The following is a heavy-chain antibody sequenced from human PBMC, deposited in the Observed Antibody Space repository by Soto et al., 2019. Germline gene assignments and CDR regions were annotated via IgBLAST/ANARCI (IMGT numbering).Heavy chain of an antibody. CDR1: GYTFTSYG. CDR3: ARGAIRMTGYYSPYDAFDI. D-gene: IGHD3-9*01. V-gene: IGHV1-18*03. CDR2: ISAYNGNT. Sequence: GASVKVSCKASGYTFTSYGISWVRQAPGQGLEWMGWISAYNGNTNYAQKNQGRVTMTTDTSTSTAYMELRSLRSDDMAVYYFARGAIRMTGYYSPYDAFDIWGQGTMVTVSS. J-gene: IGHJ3*02.